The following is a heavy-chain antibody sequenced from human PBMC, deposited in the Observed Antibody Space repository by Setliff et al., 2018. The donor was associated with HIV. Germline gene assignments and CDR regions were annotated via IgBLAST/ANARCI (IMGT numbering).Heavy chain of an antibody. CDR2: IYFSGSV. CDR1: GGSISSFNW. J-gene: IGHJ6*02. V-gene: IGHV4-4*02. D-gene: IGHD3-22*01. CDR3: ARSRTSSGYYGVTGYGMDV. Sequence: TLSLTCDVSGGSISSFNWWSWVRQSPGKGLEWIGSIYFSGSVFYNPSLNSRVIISIDTSRNQFSLKLSSVTGADTAVYYCARSRTSSGYYGVTGYGMDVWGQGTTVTVSS.